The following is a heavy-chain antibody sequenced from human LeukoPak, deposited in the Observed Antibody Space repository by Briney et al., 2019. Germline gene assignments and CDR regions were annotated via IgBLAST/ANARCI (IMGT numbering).Heavy chain of an antibody. J-gene: IGHJ4*02. D-gene: IGHD1-26*01. Sequence: SETLSLTCTVSGGSISSSSYYWGWIRQPPGKGLEWIGSIYYSGSTYYNPSLKSRVTISVDTSKNQFSLKLGSVTAADTAVYYCARSEWELQGIFDYWGQGTLVTVSS. CDR2: IYYSGST. CDR1: GGSISSSSYY. CDR3: ARSEWELQGIFDY. V-gene: IGHV4-39*01.